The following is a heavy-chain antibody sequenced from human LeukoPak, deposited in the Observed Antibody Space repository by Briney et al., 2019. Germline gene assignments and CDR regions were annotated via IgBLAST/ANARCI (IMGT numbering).Heavy chain of an antibody. J-gene: IGHJ6*03. V-gene: IGHV4-4*07. D-gene: IGHD3-3*01. CDR3: ARQAGTYYDFWSGYLGSMDV. Sequence: SETLSLTCTVSGASISSYYWTWIRQPAGKGPEWIGRIYTSGSTNYNPSLKSRVTISVDTSKNQFSLKLSSVTAADTAVYYCARQAGTYYDFWSGYLGSMDVWGKGTTVTVSS. CDR2: IYTSGST. CDR1: GASISSYY.